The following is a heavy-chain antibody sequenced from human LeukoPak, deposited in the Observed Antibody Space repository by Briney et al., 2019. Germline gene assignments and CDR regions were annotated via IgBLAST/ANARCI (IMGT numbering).Heavy chain of an antibody. CDR2: IYTSGST. J-gene: IGHJ4*02. CDR3: ARSGGQEGYYGSGSYPYYFDY. Sequence: SETLSLTCTVSGGSISSGSYYWSWIRQPAGKGLEWIGRIYTSGSTNYNPSLKSRVTISVDTSKNQFSLKLSSVTAADTAVYYCARSGGQEGYYGSGSYPYYFDYWGQGTLVTVSS. D-gene: IGHD3-10*01. V-gene: IGHV4-61*02. CDR1: GGSISSGSYY.